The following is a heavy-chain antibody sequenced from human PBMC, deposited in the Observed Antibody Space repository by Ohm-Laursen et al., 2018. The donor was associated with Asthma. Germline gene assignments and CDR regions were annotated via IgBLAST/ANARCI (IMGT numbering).Heavy chain of an antibody. V-gene: IGHV3-11*01. J-gene: IGHJ4*02. Sequence: SLRLSCAASGFTFSDYYMSFIRQAPGKGLEWVSYIGNSGSAIYYADSVKGRFTLSRDNAKNSLYLQMNSLRAEDTAVYYCARASGGYYIDYWAQGTLVTVSS. D-gene: IGHD1-26*01. CDR3: ARASGGYYIDY. CDR1: GFTFSDYY. CDR2: IGNSGSAI.